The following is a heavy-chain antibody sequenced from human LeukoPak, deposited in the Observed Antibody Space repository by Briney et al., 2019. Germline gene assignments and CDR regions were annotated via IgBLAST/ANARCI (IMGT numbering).Heavy chain of an antibody. V-gene: IGHV3-21*01. CDR2: ISSSSSYI. D-gene: IGHD6-19*01. CDR3: AREPIAVAGLFDY. Sequence: GGSLRLSCAASGFTFSSYSMNWVRQAPGKGLEWVSSISSSSSYIYYADSVKVRFTISRDNAKNSLYLQMNSLRAEDTAVYYCAREPIAVAGLFDYWGQGTLVTVSS. J-gene: IGHJ4*02. CDR1: GFTFSSYS.